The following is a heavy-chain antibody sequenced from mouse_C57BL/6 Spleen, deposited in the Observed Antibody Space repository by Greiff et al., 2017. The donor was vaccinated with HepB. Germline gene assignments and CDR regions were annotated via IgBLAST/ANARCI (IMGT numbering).Heavy chain of an antibody. J-gene: IGHJ2*01. CDR3: AREGYYGSSPYFDY. CDR1: GYTFTDYY. D-gene: IGHD1-1*01. Sequence: VQLQQSGAELVRPGASVKLSCKASGYTFTDYYINWVKQRPGQGLEWIARIYPGSGNTYYNEKFKGKATLTAEKSSSTAYMQLSSLTSEDSAVYFCAREGYYGSSPYFDYWGQGTTLTVSS. CDR2: IYPGSGNT. V-gene: IGHV1-76*01.